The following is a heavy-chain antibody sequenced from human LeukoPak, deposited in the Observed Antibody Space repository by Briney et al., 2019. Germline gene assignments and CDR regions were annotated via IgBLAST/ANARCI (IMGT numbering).Heavy chain of an antibody. D-gene: IGHD3-22*01. CDR2: IAGSSGYI. J-gene: IGHJ3*02. CDR3: AKGGPRYYYDSSGYAFDI. V-gene: IGHV3-21*01. CDR1: GFTFNSYG. Sequence: PGRSLRLSCAASGFTFNSYGIHWVRQAPGKGLEWVSSIAGSSGYISYADSVKGRFTISRDNSKNTLYLQMNSLRAEDTAVYYCAKGGPRYYYDSSGYAFDIWGQGTMVTVSS.